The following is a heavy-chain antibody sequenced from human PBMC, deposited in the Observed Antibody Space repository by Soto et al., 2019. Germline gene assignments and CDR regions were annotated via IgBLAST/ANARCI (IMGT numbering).Heavy chain of an antibody. J-gene: IGHJ4*02. CDR3: AGTLAAAAY. V-gene: IGHV1-46*01. CDR1: GYIFINYY. Sequence: QVHLVQSGAEVKKPGASVKVSCKASGYIFINYYIHWVRQAPGQGLEWIGIINPNGGSTNYAQKFGGRVTMAGTRSRGTASMDWGGWESADRALYSCAGTLAAAAYWGREPWSPSPQ. CDR2: INPNGGST. D-gene: IGHD6-25*01.